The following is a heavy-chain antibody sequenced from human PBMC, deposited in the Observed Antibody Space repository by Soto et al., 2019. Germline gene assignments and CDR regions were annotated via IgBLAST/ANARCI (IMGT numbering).Heavy chain of an antibody. V-gene: IGHV1-46*03. Sequence: QVQLVQSGAEVKKLGASVRASCKASGYTFTNYYLHWVRQVPGQGLEWMGVMHPTGDSTTFALKFQGRVTMTGDTSTSTVSMELSSLRSEDTAVYYCGRVGSSGWYDAFDIWGQGTMVTVSS. CDR3: GRVGSSGWYDAFDI. J-gene: IGHJ3*02. CDR2: MHPTGDST. D-gene: IGHD6-19*01. CDR1: GYTFTNYY.